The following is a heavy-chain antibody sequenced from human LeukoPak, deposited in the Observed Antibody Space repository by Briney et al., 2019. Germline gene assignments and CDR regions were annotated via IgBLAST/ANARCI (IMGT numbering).Heavy chain of an antibody. D-gene: IGHD1-26*01. CDR1: GFTFSNYW. CDR2: INSDGSST. Sequence: GGSLRLSCAASGFTFSNYWMHWVRQAPGKGLVWVSRINSDGSSTIYADSVKGRFTISRDNAKNTLFLQMNSLRAEDTAVYYCARVRSDGAFAIWGQGTMVTVSS. CDR3: ARVRSDGAFAI. J-gene: IGHJ3*02. V-gene: IGHV3-74*01.